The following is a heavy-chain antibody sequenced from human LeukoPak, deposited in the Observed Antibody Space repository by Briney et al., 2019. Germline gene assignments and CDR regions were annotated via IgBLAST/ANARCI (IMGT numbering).Heavy chain of an antibody. CDR1: GGSISTYY. D-gene: IGHD4-11*01. CDR3: ARRLAVTGRYYFDY. V-gene: IGHV4-59*01. Sequence: SETLSLTCTVSGGSISTYYWTWIRQPPERGLEWIGYIYYSGITNYNPSLKSRVTMSVDTSRNQFSLRPNSVTAADTAVYYCARRLAVTGRYYFDYWGQGSLVTVSS. CDR2: IYYSGIT. J-gene: IGHJ4*02.